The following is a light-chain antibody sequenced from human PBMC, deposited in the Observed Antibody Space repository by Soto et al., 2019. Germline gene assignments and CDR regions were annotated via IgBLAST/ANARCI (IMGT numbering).Light chain of an antibody. CDR3: QQYYSYPPT. Sequence: AIRMTQSPSSFSASTGDRITFTCRASQGISSYLAWYQQKPGKAPKLLIYAASTLQSGVPSRFSGSGSGTDFTLTISCLLSEDFATYYCQQYYSYPPTFGPGTKVDIK. CDR1: QGISSY. CDR2: AAS. J-gene: IGKJ3*01. V-gene: IGKV1-8*01.